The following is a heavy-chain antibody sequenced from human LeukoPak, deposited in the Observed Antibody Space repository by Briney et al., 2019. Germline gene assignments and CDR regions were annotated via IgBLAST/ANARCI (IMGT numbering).Heavy chain of an antibody. J-gene: IGHJ4*02. V-gene: IGHV4-59*01. CDR2: IYYSGST. D-gene: IGHD3-22*01. CDR3: ESYDSSGTLSGYFDY. CDR1: GGSISSYY. Sequence: SETLSLTCTVSGGSISSYYWSWIRQPPGKGLEWIGYIYYSGSTNYNPSLKSRVTISVDTSKNQFSLKLSSVTAADTAVYYCESYDSSGTLSGYFDYWGQGTLVTVSS.